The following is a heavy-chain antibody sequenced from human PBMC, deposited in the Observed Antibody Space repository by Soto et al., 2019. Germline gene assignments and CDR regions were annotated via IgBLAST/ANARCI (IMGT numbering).Heavy chain of an antibody. D-gene: IGHD3-22*01. J-gene: IGHJ4*02. CDR3: TTDDMGYDSSGYSYYFDY. CDR2: IKSKTDGGTT. CDR1: GFTFSNAW. V-gene: IGHV3-15*07. Sequence: PGGSLRLSCAASGFTFSNAWMNWVRQAPGKGLEWVGRIKSKTDGGTTDYAAPVKGRFTISRDDSKNTLYLQMNSLKTEDTAVYYCTTDDMGYDSSGYSYYFDYWGQGTLVTVSS.